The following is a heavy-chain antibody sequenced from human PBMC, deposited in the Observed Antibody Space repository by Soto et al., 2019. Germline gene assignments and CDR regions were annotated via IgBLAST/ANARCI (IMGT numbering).Heavy chain of an antibody. CDR1: GFTFSSYG. J-gene: IGHJ4*02. CDR3: ARETDYGDYPIDY. V-gene: IGHV3-33*01. CDR2: IWYDGSNK. Sequence: QVQLVESGGGVVQPGRSLRLSCAASGFTFSSYGMHWVRQAPGKGLEWVAVIWYDGSNKYYADSVKGRFTISRDNSKNTLYLQMNSLRAEDTAVYYCARETDYGDYPIDYWGQGTLVTVSS. D-gene: IGHD4-17*01.